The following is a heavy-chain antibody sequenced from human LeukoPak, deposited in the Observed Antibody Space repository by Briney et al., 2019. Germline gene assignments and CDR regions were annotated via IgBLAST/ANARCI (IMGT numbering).Heavy chain of an antibody. V-gene: IGHV3-7*01. Sequence: QAGGSLRLSCAASGFTFSSYWMTWVRQAPGKGLEWVANIKEDGGEGYYVDSVKGRFTVSRDNAKNSLYLQLTSLRAEDTAVYYCATRYCTISACRASSYKSFDVWGKGTTVTVSS. J-gene: IGHJ6*04. CDR1: GFTFSSYW. CDR3: ATRYCTISACRASSYKSFDV. D-gene: IGHD2-8*01. CDR2: IKEDGGEG.